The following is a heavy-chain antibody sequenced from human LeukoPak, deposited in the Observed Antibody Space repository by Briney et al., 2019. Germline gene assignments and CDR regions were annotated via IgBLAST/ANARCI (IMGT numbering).Heavy chain of an antibody. CDR3: ASRDSSGWYSAYFDY. Sequence: VASVKVSCTASGGTFSIYAISWVRQAPGQGLEWMGGIIPIFGTANYAQKFQGRVTITADESTNTAYMELSSLRSEDTAVYYCASRDSSGWYSAYFDYWGQGTLVTVSS. CDR2: IIPIFGTA. D-gene: IGHD6-19*01. J-gene: IGHJ4*02. V-gene: IGHV1-69*13. CDR1: GGTFSIYA.